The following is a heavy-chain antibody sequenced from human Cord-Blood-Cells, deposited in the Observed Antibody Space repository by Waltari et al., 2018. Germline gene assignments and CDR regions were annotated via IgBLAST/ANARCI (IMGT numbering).Heavy chain of an antibody. Sequence: QVQLVESGGGVVQPGRSLRLSCAASGFTFSCYAMHWVRQAPGKRLEWVAVISYDGSNKYYADSVKGRFTISRDNSKNTLYLQMNSLRAEDTAVYYCARDPNSNYFDYWGQGTLVTVSS. CDR2: ISYDGSNK. CDR3: ARDPNSNYFDY. J-gene: IGHJ4*02. D-gene: IGHD4-4*01. CDR1: GFTFSCYA. V-gene: IGHV3-30-3*01.